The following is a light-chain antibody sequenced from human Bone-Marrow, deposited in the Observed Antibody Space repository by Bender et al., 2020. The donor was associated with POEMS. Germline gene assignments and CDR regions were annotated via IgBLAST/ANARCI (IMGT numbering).Light chain of an antibody. J-gene: IGLJ2*01. CDR2: DVT. CDR3: SSYSSSATLVL. V-gene: IGLV2-14*01. Sequence: QSALTQPASVSGSPGQSIAIACTGTSSDIGAYNYVSWYQQHPGKAPKVVIFDVTNRPSGISDRFSGSKSGNTASLTISGLQAEDEADYYCSSYSSSATLVLFGGGTRLTVL. CDR1: SSDIGAYNY.